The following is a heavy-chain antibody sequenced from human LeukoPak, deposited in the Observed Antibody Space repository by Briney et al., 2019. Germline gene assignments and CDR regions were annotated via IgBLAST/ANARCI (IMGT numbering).Heavy chain of an antibody. CDR2: INPSGGST. D-gene: IGHD3-10*01. J-gene: IGHJ6*03. CDR1: GYTFTSYY. CDR3: ASLAMVRGVIIKYYYYMDV. Sequence: ASVKVSCKASGYTFTSYYMHWVRQAPGQGLEWMGIINPSGGSTSYAQKFQGRVTMTRDMSTSTVYMELSSLRSEDTAVYYCASLAMVRGVIIKYYYYMDVWGKGTTVTISS. V-gene: IGHV1-46*01.